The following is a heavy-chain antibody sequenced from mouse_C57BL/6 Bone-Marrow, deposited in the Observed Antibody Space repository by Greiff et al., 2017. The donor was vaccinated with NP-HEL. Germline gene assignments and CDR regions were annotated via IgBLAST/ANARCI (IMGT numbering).Heavy chain of an antibody. CDR2: INPSNGGT. D-gene: IGHD1-1*01. Sequence: QVQLQQSGTELVKPGASVKLSCKASGYTFTSYWMHWVKQRPGQGLEWIGNINPSNGGTNYNEKFKSKATLTVDKSSSTAYMQLSSLTSEDSAVYYCARSSPITTVVFDYWGQGTTLTVSS. V-gene: IGHV1-53*01. CDR1: GYTFTSYW. J-gene: IGHJ2*01. CDR3: ARSSPITTVVFDY.